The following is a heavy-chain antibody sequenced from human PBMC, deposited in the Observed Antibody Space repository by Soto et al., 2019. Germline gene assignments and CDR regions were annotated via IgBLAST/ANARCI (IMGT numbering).Heavy chain of an antibody. CDR1: GDSISSSSYY. CDR3: ARHGYDVWTNCDY. D-gene: IGHD3-3*01. V-gene: IGHV4-39*01. CDR2: IYYSAST. Sequence: QLQLQESGPGLVKPSETLSLTCTVSGDSISSSSYYWGWIRQPPGKGLEWIGTIYYSASTSYNPSLKSRVNISVDTSTNQFTLRLSSVTAADTAVDYCARHGYDVWTNCDYWGQGSLVTVSS. J-gene: IGHJ4*02.